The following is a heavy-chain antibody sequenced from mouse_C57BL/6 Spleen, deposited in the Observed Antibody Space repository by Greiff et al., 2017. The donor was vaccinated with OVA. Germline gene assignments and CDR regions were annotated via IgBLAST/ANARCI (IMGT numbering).Heavy chain of an antibody. D-gene: IGHD1-1*01. CDR2: INPNNGGT. CDR1: GYTFTDYN. CDR3: AREGYGSSYGFAY. J-gene: IGHJ3*01. Sequence: EVQRVESGPELVKPGASVKIPCKASGYTFTDYNMDWVKQSHGKSLEWIGDINPNNGGTIYNQKFKGKATLTVDKSSSTAYMELRSLTSEDTAVYYCAREGYGSSYGFAYWGQGTLVTVSA. V-gene: IGHV1-18*01.